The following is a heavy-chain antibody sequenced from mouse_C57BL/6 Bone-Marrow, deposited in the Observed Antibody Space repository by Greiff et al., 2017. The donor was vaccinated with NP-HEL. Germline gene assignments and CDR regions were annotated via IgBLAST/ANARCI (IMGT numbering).Heavy chain of an antibody. Sequence: VMLMESGAELARPGASVKLSCKASGYTFTSYGISWVKQRTGQGLEWIGEIYPRSGNTYYNEKFKGKATLTADKSSSTAYMELRSLTSEDSAVYFCARGGPYDYDAMDYWGQGTSVTVSS. V-gene: IGHV1-81*01. CDR1: GYTFTSYG. CDR3: ARGGPYDYDAMDY. CDR2: IYPRSGNT. J-gene: IGHJ4*01. D-gene: IGHD3-3*01.